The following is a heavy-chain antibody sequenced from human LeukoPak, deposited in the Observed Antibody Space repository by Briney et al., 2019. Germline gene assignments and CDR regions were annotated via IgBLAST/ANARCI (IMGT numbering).Heavy chain of an antibody. D-gene: IGHD6-13*01. CDR3: AAHIAAAGTAWPDY. CDR1: GGSFSGYY. J-gene: IGHJ4*02. Sequence: SETLSLTCAVYGGSFSGYYWSWIRQPPGKGLEWIGEINHSGSTNYNPSLKSRVTISVDTSKNQFSLKLSSVTAADTAVYYCAAHIAAAGTAWPDYWGQGTLVTVSS. V-gene: IGHV4-34*01. CDR2: INHSGST.